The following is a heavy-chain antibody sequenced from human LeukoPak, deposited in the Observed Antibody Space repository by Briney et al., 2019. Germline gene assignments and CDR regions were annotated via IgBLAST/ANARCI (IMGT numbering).Heavy chain of an antibody. CDR3: AIRTPVDIVATLGERVKKGLDY. CDR1: GYTFTSYD. D-gene: IGHD5-12*01. Sequence: GASVKVSCKASGYTFTSYDINWLRQATGQGLEWMGWMNPNSGNTGYAQKFQGRVTMTRNTSMSKAYMELSSLRSEDTAVYYCAIRTPVDIVATLGERVKKGLDYWGQGTLVTVSS. CDR2: MNPNSGNT. V-gene: IGHV1-8*01. J-gene: IGHJ4*02.